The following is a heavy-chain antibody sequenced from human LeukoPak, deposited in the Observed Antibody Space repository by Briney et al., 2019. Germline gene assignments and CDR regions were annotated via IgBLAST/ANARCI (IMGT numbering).Heavy chain of an antibody. D-gene: IGHD3-10*01. CDR3: ARWYVRGDPFGFDS. CDR1: GYSFTSYW. CDR2: LYPDDSRT. Sequence: GESLKISGQASGYSFTSYWLGGVRQTPEKGLELIGILYPDDSRTRYSPSCQGQVTMSVDKSITTAYLQWSSLKASDTAIYYCARWYVRGDPFGFDSWGQGTLVTVSS. V-gene: IGHV5-51*01. J-gene: IGHJ4*02.